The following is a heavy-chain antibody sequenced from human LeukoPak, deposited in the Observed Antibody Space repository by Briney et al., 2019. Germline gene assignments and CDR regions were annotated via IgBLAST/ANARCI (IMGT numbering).Heavy chain of an antibody. Sequence: PGTSLTLSCVASGFPFSSYWMTWVRQAPGKGLEWVANIKQDGSKKSYVDSVKGRFTISRDNAKNSLYLQMNSLRAEDTAIYYCTRVGYIDEGIDYWGQGTLVTVSS. D-gene: IGHD5-24*01. CDR2: IKQDGSKK. CDR3: TRVGYIDEGIDY. CDR1: GFPFSSYW. J-gene: IGHJ4*02. V-gene: IGHV3-7*04.